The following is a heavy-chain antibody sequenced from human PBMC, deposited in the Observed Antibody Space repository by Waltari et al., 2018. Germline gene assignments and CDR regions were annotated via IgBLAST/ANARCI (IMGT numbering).Heavy chain of an antibody. CDR3: ARHPFNYYDSSGYPLDFDY. J-gene: IGHJ4*02. CDR1: GGSISSSSYY. D-gene: IGHD3-22*01. V-gene: IGHV4-39*07. CDR2: IYYSGST. Sequence: QLQLQESGPGLVKPSETLSLTCTVSGGSISSSSYYWGWIRQPPGKGLEWIGSIYYSGSTYYNPSRKSRVTISVDTSKNQFSLKLSSVTAADTAVYYCARHPFNYYDSSGYPLDFDYWGQGTLVTVSS.